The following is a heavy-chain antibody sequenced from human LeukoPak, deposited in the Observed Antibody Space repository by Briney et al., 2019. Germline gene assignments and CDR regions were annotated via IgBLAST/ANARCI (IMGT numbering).Heavy chain of an antibody. Sequence: PSQTLSLTCTVSGGSISSGDYYWSWIRQPPGKGLEWIVYIYYSGSTYYNPSLKSRVTISVDTSKNQFSLKLSSVTAADTAVYYCARERGSYYAYNWFDPWGQGTLVTVSS. CDR1: GGSISSGDYY. V-gene: IGHV4-30-4*08. J-gene: IGHJ5*02. CDR3: ARERGSYYAYNWFDP. D-gene: IGHD1-26*01. CDR2: IYYSGST.